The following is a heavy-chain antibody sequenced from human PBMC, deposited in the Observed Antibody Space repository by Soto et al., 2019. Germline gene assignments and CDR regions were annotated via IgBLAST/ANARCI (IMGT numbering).Heavy chain of an antibody. CDR2: ISGSGGST. J-gene: IGHJ4*02. CDR1: GFTFSSYA. D-gene: IGHD3-9*01. V-gene: IGHV3-23*01. Sequence: GGSLRLSCAASGFTFSSYAMSWVCQAPGKGLEWVSAISGSGGSTYYADSVKGRFTISRDNSKNTLYLQMNSLRAEDTAVYYCAKDPGTLRYFDWLLYSYYFDYWGQGTLVTVSS. CDR3: AKDPGTLRYFDWLLYSYYFDY.